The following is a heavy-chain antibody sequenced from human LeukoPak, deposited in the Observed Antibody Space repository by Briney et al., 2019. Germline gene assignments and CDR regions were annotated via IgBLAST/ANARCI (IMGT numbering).Heavy chain of an antibody. Sequence: SETLSLTCTVSGVSISSSNSYWGWIRQPPGKGLEWIGSIYYSGSTYYNPSLKSRVTISVDTSKNQFSLKLSSVTAADTAVYYCARDVNHSQIWFGELLLDYWGQGTLVTVSS. CDR1: GVSISSSNSY. V-gene: IGHV4-39*07. J-gene: IGHJ4*02. CDR2: IYYSGST. CDR3: ARDVNHSQIWFGELLLDY. D-gene: IGHD3-10*01.